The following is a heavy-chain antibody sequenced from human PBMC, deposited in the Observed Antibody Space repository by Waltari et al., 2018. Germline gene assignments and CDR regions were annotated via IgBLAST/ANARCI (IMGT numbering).Heavy chain of an antibody. Sequence: QVQLVQSGAEVKKPGASVKVSCKVSGYTLPALSMHWVRQAPGKGLEWMGGFDPEDGETIYAQKFQGRVTMTEDTSTDTAYMELSSLRSEDTAVYYCATGPRLYGSGSYYPLDYWGQGTLVTVSS. CDR3: ATGPRLYGSGSYYPLDY. V-gene: IGHV1-24*01. CDR2: FDPEDGET. D-gene: IGHD3-10*01. J-gene: IGHJ4*02. CDR1: GYTLPALS.